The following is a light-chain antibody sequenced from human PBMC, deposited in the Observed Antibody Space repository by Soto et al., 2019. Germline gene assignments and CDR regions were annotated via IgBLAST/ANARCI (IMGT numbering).Light chain of an antibody. CDR1: HSISSS. J-gene: IGKJ2*01. V-gene: IGKV1-39*01. CDR3: QQSYSTPDT. Sequence: DIQMTQSPSSLSASVGDRVTITCRASHSISSSLNWYQQKPGQAPKLLIYAASSLQSGVPSRFSGSGSGTDFTLTISSMPPEAFATYYCQQSYSTPDTFGQWTKLEIK. CDR2: AAS.